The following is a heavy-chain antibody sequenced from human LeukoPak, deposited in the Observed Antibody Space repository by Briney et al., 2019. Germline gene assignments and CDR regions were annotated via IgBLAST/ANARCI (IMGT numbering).Heavy chain of an antibody. D-gene: IGHD2/OR15-2a*01. V-gene: IGHV3-21*01. CDR3: ARSPSLTIIGDY. J-gene: IGHJ4*02. Sequence: GGSLRLSCAAFGFTFSSYSMNWVRQAPGKGLEWVSSISSSSSYIYYADSVKGRFAISRDNAKNSLYLQMNSLRAEDTAVYYCARSPSLTIIGDYWGQGTLVTVSS. CDR1: GFTFSSYS. CDR2: ISSSSSYI.